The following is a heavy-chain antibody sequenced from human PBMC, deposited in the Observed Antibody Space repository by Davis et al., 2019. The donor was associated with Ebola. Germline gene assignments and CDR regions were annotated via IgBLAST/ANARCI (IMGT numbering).Heavy chain of an antibody. V-gene: IGHV5-51*01. CDR2: IYPGDSDT. J-gene: IGHJ6*02. CDR3: ARHGYSYGMLMVAGMDV. CDR1: GYSFSTYW. Sequence: GGSLRLSCEGSGYSFSTYWIGWVRQMPGKGLEWMGMIYPGDSDTRYSPSFQGRVTISADKSISTAYLQWSSLKASDTAMYYCARHGYSYGMLMVAGMDVWGQGTTVTVSS. D-gene: IGHD5-18*01.